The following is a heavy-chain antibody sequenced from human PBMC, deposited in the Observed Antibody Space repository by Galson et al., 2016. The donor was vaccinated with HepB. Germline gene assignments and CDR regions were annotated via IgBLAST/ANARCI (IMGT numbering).Heavy chain of an antibody. D-gene: IGHD1-26*01. J-gene: IGHJ5*02. CDR2: IKPDSGGT. CDR1: GKTFTGYY. V-gene: IGHV1-2*02. Sequence: SVKVSCKASGKTFTGYYIHWLRQAPGQGLEWMGWIKPDSGGTNYAQKFQGRVTMTRDTFISTAYMELNSLTSDDTAIYYCATKTGSYLSNYFEPWGQGTLVTVSS. CDR3: ATKTGSYLSNYFEP.